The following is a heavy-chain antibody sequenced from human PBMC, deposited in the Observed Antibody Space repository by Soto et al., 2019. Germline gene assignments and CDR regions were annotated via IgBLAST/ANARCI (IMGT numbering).Heavy chain of an antibody. CDR1: GGSISNYY. CDR2: IYYSGST. J-gene: IGHJ6*03. CDR3: ASLRGYCSGASCYSGYYYYMNV. V-gene: IGHV4-59*08. D-gene: IGHD2-15*01. Sequence: QVQLQESGPGLVKPSETLSLTCTVSGGSISNYYWSWIRQPPGKGLEWIGYIYYSGSTNYNPSLKSRVTISVDTSKNQFFLKLSSVTAADTAVYYCASLRGYCSGASCYSGYYYYMNVWGKGTTVTVSS.